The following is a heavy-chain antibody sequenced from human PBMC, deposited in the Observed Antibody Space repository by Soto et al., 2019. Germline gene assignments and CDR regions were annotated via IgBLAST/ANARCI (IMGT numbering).Heavy chain of an antibody. CDR2: ISGSGGGT. J-gene: IGHJ4*02. CDR3: SRDYDSSGYPIYFFDY. V-gene: IGHV3-23*01. D-gene: IGHD3-22*01. Sequence: PGGSLRLSCAASGFTFNIYAMSWVRQDQGKGLEWVSAISGSGGGTYYADSVKGRFTISRDNSKNTLYLQMNSLRAEDTAVYYCSRDYDSSGYPIYFFDYGGQGTLVTVS. CDR1: GFTFNIYA.